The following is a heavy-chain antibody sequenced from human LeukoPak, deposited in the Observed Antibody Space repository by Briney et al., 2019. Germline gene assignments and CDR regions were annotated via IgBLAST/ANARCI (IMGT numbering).Heavy chain of an antibody. Sequence: PGGSLRLSCAASGFTFSSYAMHWVRQAPGKGLEWVAVISYDGSNKYYADSVKGRFTISRDNSKNTLYLQMNSLRAEDTAVYYCARGRDVHSSTSCTDYWGQGTLVTVSS. CDR1: GFTFSSYA. D-gene: IGHD2-2*01. CDR3: ARGRDVHSSTSCTDY. V-gene: IGHV3-30*04. J-gene: IGHJ4*02. CDR2: ISYDGSNK.